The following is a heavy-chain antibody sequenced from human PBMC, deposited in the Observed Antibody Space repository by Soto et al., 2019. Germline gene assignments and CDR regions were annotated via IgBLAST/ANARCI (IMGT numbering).Heavy chain of an antibody. CDR3: AREGGESRGYEGDQNWFDP. CDR2: INPNSGGT. D-gene: IGHD5-12*01. V-gene: IGHV1-2*04. J-gene: IGHJ5*02. Sequence: QVQLVQSGAEVKKPGASVKVSCKASGYTFTGYYMHWVRQAPGQGLEWMGWINPNSGGTNYAQKFQGWVTMTRDTSISTAYMELSRLRSDDTAVYYCAREGGESRGYEGDQNWFDPWGQGTLVTVSS. CDR1: GYTFTGYY.